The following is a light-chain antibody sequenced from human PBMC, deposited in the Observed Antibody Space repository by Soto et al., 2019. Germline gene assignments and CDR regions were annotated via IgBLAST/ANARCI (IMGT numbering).Light chain of an antibody. Sequence: DIQLTQSPSFLSASVGDRVTITCRASQGISSYLAWYQQKPGKAPKLLIYAASTLQSGVPSRFSGSGSWTEFTLTFSSLQPEDFATYYCQELNSFPIAFGQGTRLEIK. CDR2: AAS. J-gene: IGKJ5*01. CDR1: QGISSY. CDR3: QELNSFPIA. V-gene: IGKV1-9*01.